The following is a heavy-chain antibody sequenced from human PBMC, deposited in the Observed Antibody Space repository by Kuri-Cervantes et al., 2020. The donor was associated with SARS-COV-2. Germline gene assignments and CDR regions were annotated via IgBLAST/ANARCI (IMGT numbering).Heavy chain of an antibody. CDR2: LSNDGAHE. Sequence: GESLKISCAASGFTFRSSGMHWVRQAPGKGLEWVALLSNDGAHEYYADSVKGRFTISRDNFKNTLFLQMNSLRSEDTAVYYCAKDGHLTIFGVRLQGYYYYGMDVWGQGTTVTVSS. V-gene: IGHV3-30*18. D-gene: IGHD3-3*01. CDR1: GFTFRSSG. CDR3: AKDGHLTIFGVRLQGYYYYGMDV. J-gene: IGHJ6*02.